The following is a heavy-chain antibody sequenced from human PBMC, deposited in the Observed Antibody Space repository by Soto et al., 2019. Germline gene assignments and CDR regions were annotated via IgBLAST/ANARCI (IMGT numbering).Heavy chain of an antibody. D-gene: IGHD3-22*01. J-gene: IGHJ4*02. CDR2: IWYDGSNK. V-gene: IGHV3-33*01. CDR3: ASQGYYYDSSGYSRPMPFDY. CDR1: GFTFSSYG. Sequence: GGSLRLSCAASGFTFSSYGMHWVRQAPGKGLEWVAVIWYDGSNKYYADSVKGRLTISRDNSKNTLYLQMNSLRAEDTAVYYCASQGYYYDSSGYSRPMPFDYWGQGTLVTVSS.